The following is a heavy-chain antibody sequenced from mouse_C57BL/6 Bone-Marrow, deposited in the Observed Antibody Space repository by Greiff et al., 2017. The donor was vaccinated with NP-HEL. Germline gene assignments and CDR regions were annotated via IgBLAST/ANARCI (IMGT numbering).Heavy chain of an antibody. CDR2: IDPENGDT. CDR3: TTWGSLWYFDY. Sequence: HLQHSGAELVRPGASVKLSCTASGFNIKDDYMHWVKQRPEQGLEWIGWIDPENGDTEYASKFQGKATITADTSSNTAYLQLSSLTSEDTAVYYCTTWGSLWYFDYWGQGTTLTVSS. D-gene: IGHD6-2*01. CDR1: GFNIKDDY. J-gene: IGHJ2*01. V-gene: IGHV14-4*01.